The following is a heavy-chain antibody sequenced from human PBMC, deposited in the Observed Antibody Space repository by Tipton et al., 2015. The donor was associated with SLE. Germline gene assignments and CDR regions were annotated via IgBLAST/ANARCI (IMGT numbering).Heavy chain of an antibody. CDR1: GASIGSHH. Sequence: TLSLTCTVSGASIGSHHSTWIRQPPGKGLEWIGNIFYSGGTNYSPFLNSRITISVDTSKNQLSLNVISMTAADTAVYYCARLAVAGMWYYFDFWGQGAPVTVSS. D-gene: IGHD6-19*01. V-gene: IGHV4-59*11. CDR2: IFYSGGT. J-gene: IGHJ4*02. CDR3: ARLAVAGMWYYFDF.